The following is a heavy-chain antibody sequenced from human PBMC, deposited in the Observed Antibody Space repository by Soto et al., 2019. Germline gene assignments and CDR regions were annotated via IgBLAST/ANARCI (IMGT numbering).Heavy chain of an antibody. CDR3: AGPGYSAQDY. CDR2: ITGSGAGT. V-gene: IGHV3-23*01. J-gene: IGHJ4*02. D-gene: IGHD5-18*01. Sequence: GGSLRLSCAASGFTFSSFALSWVRQAPGKGLEWVSAITGSGAGTDYADSVKGRFTITRENSKNTLYLKKNSLRADDTAVDYCAGPGYSAQDYWGQGALVTVSS. CDR1: GFTFSSFA.